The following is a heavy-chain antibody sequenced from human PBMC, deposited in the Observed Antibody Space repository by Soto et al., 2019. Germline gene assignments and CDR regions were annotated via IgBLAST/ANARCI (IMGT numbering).Heavy chain of an antibody. CDR3: ARHVIEAAPLGY. CDR1: GGSIGTYY. CDR2: IYYSGNT. J-gene: IGHJ4*02. V-gene: IGHV4-59*08. Sequence: QVQLQESGPGLVKPSETLSLTCTVSGGSIGTYYWSWIRQPPGKGLEWIGSIYYSGNTNYNPSLKSRVTISLDTSKNQFSLKLSSVTAADTAVYYCARHVIEAAPLGYWGQGTLVTVSS. D-gene: IGHD6-13*01.